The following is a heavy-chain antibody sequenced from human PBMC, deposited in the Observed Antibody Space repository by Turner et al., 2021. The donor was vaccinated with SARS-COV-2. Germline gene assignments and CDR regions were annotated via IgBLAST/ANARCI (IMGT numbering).Heavy chain of an antibody. CDR2: IDYSGST. CDR1: GGPISSSSYY. V-gene: IGHV4-39*01. D-gene: IGHD3-10*01. Sequence: QLQLQESGPGLVKHSETLSLTCTVSGGPISSSSYYWGWIRQPPGKGLEWIGNIDYSGSTYYNPSLKSRVTISVDTSKNQFSLKLSSVTAADTAVYFCARLVRRAEYYFDYWGQGTLVTVSS. J-gene: IGHJ4*02. CDR3: ARLVRRAEYYFDY.